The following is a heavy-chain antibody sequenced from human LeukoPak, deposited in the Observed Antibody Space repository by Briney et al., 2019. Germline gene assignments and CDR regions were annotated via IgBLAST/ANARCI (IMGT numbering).Heavy chain of an antibody. D-gene: IGHD3-22*01. CDR3: ARGGGDYYDSSGKIDY. V-gene: IGHV4-59*01. CDR2: IYYSGST. Sequence: SETLSLTCTVSGGSISSYYWSWIRQPPGKGLEWIGYIYYSGSTNYNPSLKSRVTISVDTSKSQFSLKLSSVTAADTAVYYCARGGGDYYDSSGKIDYWGQGTLVTVSS. CDR1: GGSISSYY. J-gene: IGHJ4*02.